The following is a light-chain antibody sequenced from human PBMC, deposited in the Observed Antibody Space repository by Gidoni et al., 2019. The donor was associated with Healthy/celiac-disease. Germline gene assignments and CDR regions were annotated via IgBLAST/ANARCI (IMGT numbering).Light chain of an antibody. CDR3: QQRSNWPPIFT. CDR1: SVSSY. J-gene: IGKJ3*01. CDR2: DAS. Sequence: EIVLTQSPATLSLSPGERATQSVSSYLAWYQQKPGQAPRLRIYDASNRATGIPARFSGSGSGPDFTLTISSLEPEDFAVYYCQQRSNWPPIFTFXPXTKVDIK. V-gene: IGKV3-11*01.